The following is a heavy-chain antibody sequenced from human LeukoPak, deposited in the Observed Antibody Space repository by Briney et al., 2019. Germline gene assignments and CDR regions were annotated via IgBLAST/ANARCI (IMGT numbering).Heavy chain of an antibody. CDR2: IYYSGST. V-gene: IGHV4-59*12. CDR3: AKDRYYDSSGYYHFDY. J-gene: IGHJ4*02. Sequence: PSETLSLTCTVSGGSISAYYWSWIRQPPGKGLEWIGYIYYSGSTNYNPSLKSRVTISVDTSKNQFSLKLSSVTAADTAVYYCAKDRYYDSSGYYHFDYWGQGTLVTVSS. D-gene: IGHD3-22*01. CDR1: GGSISAYY.